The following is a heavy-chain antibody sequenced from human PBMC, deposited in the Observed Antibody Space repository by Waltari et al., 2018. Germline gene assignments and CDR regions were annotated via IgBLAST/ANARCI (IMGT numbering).Heavy chain of an antibody. D-gene: IGHD1-26*01. CDR1: GGTFSSYA. V-gene: IGHV1-69*13. J-gene: IGHJ6*02. Sequence: QVQLVQSGAEVKKPGSSVKVSCKASGGTFSSYAISWVRQAPGQGLEWMGGIIPIFGTANYAQKFQGRVTITADESTSTAYMELSSLRSEDTAVYYCAREIVGATPSLYYYGMDVWGQGTTVTVSS. CDR2: IIPIFGTA. CDR3: AREIVGATPSLYYYGMDV.